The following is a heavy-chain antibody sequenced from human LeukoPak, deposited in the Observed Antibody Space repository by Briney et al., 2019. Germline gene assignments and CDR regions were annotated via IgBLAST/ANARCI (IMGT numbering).Heavy chain of an antibody. CDR1: GFTFDDYA. D-gene: IGHD6-19*01. Sequence: GRSLRLSCAASGFTFDDYAMHWVRQAPGKGLEWVSVLYAGGYRYYADSVKGRFTISRDDSANRLYLHMNSLRAEDAAVYYCAREKYSSGWSEYFDFWGQGTVVTVSS. J-gene: IGHJ4*02. V-gene: IGHV3-66*01. CDR2: LYAGGYR. CDR3: AREKYSSGWSEYFDF.